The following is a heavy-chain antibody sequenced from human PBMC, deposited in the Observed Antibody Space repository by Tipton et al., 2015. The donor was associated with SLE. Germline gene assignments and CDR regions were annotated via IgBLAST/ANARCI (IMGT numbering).Heavy chain of an antibody. CDR3: ARRPIQGYSYGFVFDI. CDR1: GGSINSLNHY. J-gene: IGHJ3*02. D-gene: IGHD2-15*01. Sequence: TLSLTCTVSGGSINSLNHYWAWVRQPPGKGPEWIGDIHYAGSPDYNPSLKPRVTMSVDTSRNQFSLKLSSETAADTAVYYCARRPIQGYSYGFVFDIWGQGTMVIVSS. V-gene: IGHV4-39*01. CDR2: IHYAGSP.